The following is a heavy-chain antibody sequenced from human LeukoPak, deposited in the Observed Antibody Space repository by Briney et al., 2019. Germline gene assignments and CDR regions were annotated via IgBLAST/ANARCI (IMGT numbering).Heavy chain of an antibody. D-gene: IGHD1-26*01. CDR1: GFTFSSYA. V-gene: IGHV3-30-3*01. Sequence: PGESLRLSCAASGFTFSSYAMHWVRQAPGKGLEWVAVISYDGSNKYYADSVKGRFTISRDNSKNTLYLQMNSLRAEDTAVYYCARPPVGATPLNDYWGQGTLVTVSS. CDR3: ARPPVGATPLNDY. J-gene: IGHJ4*02. CDR2: ISYDGSNK.